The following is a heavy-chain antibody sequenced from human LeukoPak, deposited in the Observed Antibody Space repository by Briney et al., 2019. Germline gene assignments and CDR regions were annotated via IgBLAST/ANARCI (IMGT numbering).Heavy chain of an antibody. D-gene: IGHD3-10*01. Sequence: SETLSLTCTVSGGSISSSSYYWGWIRQPPGKGLEWIGSIYYSGSTNYNPPLKSRVTISVDTSKNQFSLKLSSVTAADTAVYYCARYGSGSYPYYYYYYMDVWGKGTTVTISS. V-gene: IGHV4-39*07. CDR3: ARYGSGSYPYYYYYYMDV. CDR2: IYYSGST. CDR1: GGSISSSSYY. J-gene: IGHJ6*03.